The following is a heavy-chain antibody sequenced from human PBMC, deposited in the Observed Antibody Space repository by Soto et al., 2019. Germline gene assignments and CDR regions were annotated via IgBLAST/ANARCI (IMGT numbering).Heavy chain of an antibody. D-gene: IGHD6-19*01. Sequence: ESGGGVVQPGRSLRLSCAASGFTFSSYVMHWVRQAPGKGLEWVAVVSNDGSNKDYADSVKGRFTISRDNSKNTLYLQMNSLRAEDTAVYYCVKVLLTYTSGWYHPHFDYWGQGTLVTVSS. V-gene: IGHV3-30*18. CDR2: VSNDGSNK. CDR1: GFTFSSYV. J-gene: IGHJ4*02. CDR3: VKVLLTYTSGWYHPHFDY.